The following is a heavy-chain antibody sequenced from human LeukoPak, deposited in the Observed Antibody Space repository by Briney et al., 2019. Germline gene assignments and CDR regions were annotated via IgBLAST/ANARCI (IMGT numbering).Heavy chain of an antibody. CDR1: GGTISSYY. D-gene: IGHD1-7*01. CDR2: IYYSRST. Sequence: SSETLSLTCTVSGGTISSYYWSWIRQPPGKGLEWIGYIYYSRSTNYNPSLKSRVTISLDTSKNQFSLKLSSMTAADTAVYYCARHSNWNYDYWGQGTLVTVSS. J-gene: IGHJ4*02. CDR3: ARHSNWNYDY. V-gene: IGHV4-59*08.